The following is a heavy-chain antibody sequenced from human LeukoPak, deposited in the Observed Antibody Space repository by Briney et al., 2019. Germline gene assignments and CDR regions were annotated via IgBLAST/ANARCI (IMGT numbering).Heavy chain of an antibody. CDR2: INPNSGGT. CDR1: GYTFTGYY. V-gene: IGHV1-2*02. Sequence: GASVKVSCKASGYTFTGYYMHWVRQAPGQGLEWMGWINPNSGGTNYAQKFQGRVTMTRDTSASTAYMELSSLRSEAMGVYYSARESRLQIYHWRGDSDFWGQGTQVNVSS. D-gene: IGHD1-1*01. CDR3: ARESRLQIYHWRGDSDF. J-gene: IGHJ4*02.